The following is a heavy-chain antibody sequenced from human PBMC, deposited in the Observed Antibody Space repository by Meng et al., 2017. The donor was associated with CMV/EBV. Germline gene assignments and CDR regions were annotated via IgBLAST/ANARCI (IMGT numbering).Heavy chain of an antibody. CDR2: IYTSGST. CDR1: GCSISSYS. J-gene: IGHJ4*02. V-gene: IGHV4-4*07. D-gene: IGHD4-17*01. Sequence: VQLQETGPGLVKPAETLSLTCTSSGCSISSYSWSWIRQPAGKGLEWIGRIYTSGSTNYNPSLKSRVTMSVDTSKNQFSLKLSSVTAADTAVYYCARGPEVDYGDYVGLDYWGQGTLVTVSS. CDR3: ARGPEVDYGDYVGLDY.